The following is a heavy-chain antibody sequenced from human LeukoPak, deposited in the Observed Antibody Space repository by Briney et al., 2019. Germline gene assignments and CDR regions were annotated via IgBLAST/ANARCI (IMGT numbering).Heavy chain of an antibody. Sequence: PSDTLSLIRAVYCGSFSGDFWSWIRQSPGKGREWIGENNHGGSTTYDPSLQSRVTMSVDTSTNLISLKMTSVTAADTAIYYCARHTWQWLQSDDWGQGTQVTISS. CDR3: ARHTWQWLQSDD. V-gene: IGHV4-34*01. CDR1: CGSFSGDF. D-gene: IGHD5-24*01. J-gene: IGHJ4*02. CDR2: NNHGGST.